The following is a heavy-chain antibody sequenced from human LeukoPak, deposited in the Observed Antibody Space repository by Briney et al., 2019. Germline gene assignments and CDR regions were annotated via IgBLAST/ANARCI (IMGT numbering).Heavy chain of an antibody. CDR3: ARDSTLTVTETNFDY. CDR2: ISSSSSYI. J-gene: IGHJ4*02. CDR1: GFTFSSYS. D-gene: IGHD4-17*01. V-gene: IGHV3-21*01. Sequence: PGGSLRLSCAASGFTFSSYSMNWVRQAPGKGLVWVSSISSSSSYIYYADSVKGRFTISRDNAKNSLYLQMNSLRAEDTAVYYCARDSTLTVTETNFDYWGQGTLVTVSS.